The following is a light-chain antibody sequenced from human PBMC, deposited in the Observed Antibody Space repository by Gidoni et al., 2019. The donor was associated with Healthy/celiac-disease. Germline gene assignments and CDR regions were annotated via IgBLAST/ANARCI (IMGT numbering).Light chain of an antibody. CDR3: SAWDDSLSGYVV. J-gene: IGLJ2*01. V-gene: IGLV1-47*01. Sequence: QSVLTQPPSASGTPRQRVTNSCSGSSPTIGSNYVHWYQQLPGPAPQLLIYRNNQRPSGVPARFSGSKSGTSASLAISGLRSEDAAAYYCSAWDDSLSGYVVFGGGTKLTVL. CDR2: RNN. CDR1: SPTIGSNY.